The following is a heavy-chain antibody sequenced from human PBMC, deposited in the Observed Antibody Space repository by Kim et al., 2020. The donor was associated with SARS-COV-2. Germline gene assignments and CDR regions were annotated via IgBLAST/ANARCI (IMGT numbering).Heavy chain of an antibody. CDR3: ARPNSSSVRDAFDI. J-gene: IGHJ3*02. Sequence: GGSLRLSCAVSGFTVSVNYMSWVRQAPGKGLEWVSVIYAGGYTYYANSVRGRFTISRDNSKNTLYLQMNSLRAEDTAVYYCARPNSSSVRDAFDIWGQGTMVTVSS. D-gene: IGHD6-13*01. V-gene: IGHV3-53*01. CDR2: IYAGGYT. CDR1: GFTVSVNY.